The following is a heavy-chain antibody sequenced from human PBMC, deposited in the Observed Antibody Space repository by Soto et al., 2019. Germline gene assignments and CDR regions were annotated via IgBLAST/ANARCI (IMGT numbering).Heavy chain of an antibody. CDR1: GGTFSSYA. J-gene: IGHJ4*02. CDR3: AVARERKPYYFDY. Sequence: ASVKVSCKASGGTFSSYAISWVRQAPGQGLEWMGGIIPIFGTANYAQKFQGRVTITADESTSTAYMELSSLRSEDTAVYYCAVARERKPYYFDYWGQGTLVTVSS. V-gene: IGHV1-69*13. CDR2: IIPIFGTA. D-gene: IGHD5-12*01.